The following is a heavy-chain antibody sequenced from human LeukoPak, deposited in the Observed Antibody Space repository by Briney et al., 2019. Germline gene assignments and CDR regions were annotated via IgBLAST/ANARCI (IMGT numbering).Heavy chain of an antibody. CDR2: ISSSSSYI. CDR1: GFIFSSYS. J-gene: IGHJ6*02. CDR3: ARAVLYYYYGMDV. Sequence: GGSLRLSCAASGFIFSSYSMNWVRQAPGKGLEWVSSISSSSSYIYYADSVKGRFTISRDNAKNSLSLQMNSLRAEDTAVYYCARAVLYYYYGMDVWGQGTTVTVSS. V-gene: IGHV3-21*01.